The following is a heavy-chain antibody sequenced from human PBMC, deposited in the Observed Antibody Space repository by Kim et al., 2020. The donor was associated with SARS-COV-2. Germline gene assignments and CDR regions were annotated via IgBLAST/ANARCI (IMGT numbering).Heavy chain of an antibody. Sequence: SETLSLTCTVSGGSISSGGYYWSWIRQHPGKGLEWIGYIYYSGSTYYNPSLKSRVTISVDTSKNQFSLKLSSVTAADTAVYYCARGICSGGSCLSNWFDPWGQGTLVTVSS. D-gene: IGHD2-15*01. CDR3: ARGICSGGSCLSNWFDP. J-gene: IGHJ5*02. CDR2: IYYSGST. CDR1: GGSISSGGYY. V-gene: IGHV4-31*03.